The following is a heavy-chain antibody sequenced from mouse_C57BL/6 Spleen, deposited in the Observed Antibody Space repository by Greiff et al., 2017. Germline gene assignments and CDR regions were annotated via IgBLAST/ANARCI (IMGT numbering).Heavy chain of an antibody. CDR1: GFSLTSYG. V-gene: IGHV2-6*03. D-gene: IGHD2-5*01. J-gene: IGHJ4*01. Sequence: VQGVESGPGLVAPSQSLSITCTVSGFSLTSYGVHWVRQPPGKGLEWLVVIWSDGSTTYNSALKSRLSISKDNSKSQVFLKRNSLQTDDTAMYYCARRDSNYGAMDYWGQGTSVTVSS. CDR3: ARRDSNYGAMDY. CDR2: IWSDGST.